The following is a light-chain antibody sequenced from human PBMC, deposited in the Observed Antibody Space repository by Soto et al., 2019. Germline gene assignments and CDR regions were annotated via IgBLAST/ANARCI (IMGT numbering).Light chain of an antibody. CDR2: GPS. V-gene: IGKV3-20*01. CDR3: QQFGSSPPRIT. J-gene: IGKJ5*01. Sequence: ELVLTQSPGTLSLSPGERATLSCRASQSVSSSYIAWYQQKPGQTPRLLIYGPSSRATGIPDRFSGSGSGTDFTLTISRLEPEDFAVYYCQQFGSSPPRITFGQGTRLEIK. CDR1: QSVSSSY.